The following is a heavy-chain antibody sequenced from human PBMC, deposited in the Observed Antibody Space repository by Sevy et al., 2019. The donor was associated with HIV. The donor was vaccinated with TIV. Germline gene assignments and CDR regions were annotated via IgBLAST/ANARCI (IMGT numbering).Heavy chain of an antibody. CDR2: IKSKTDGGTT. CDR1: GFTFSNAW. CDR3: TTDKHPLGIAVAGFDY. J-gene: IGHJ4*02. Sequence: GGSLRLSCAASGFTFSNAWMSWVRQAPGKGLEWIGRIKSKTDGGTTDYAAPVKGRFTISRDDSKNTLYLQMNSLKTEDTAVYYCTTDKHPLGIAVAGFDYWGQGTLVTVSS. V-gene: IGHV3-15*01. D-gene: IGHD6-19*01.